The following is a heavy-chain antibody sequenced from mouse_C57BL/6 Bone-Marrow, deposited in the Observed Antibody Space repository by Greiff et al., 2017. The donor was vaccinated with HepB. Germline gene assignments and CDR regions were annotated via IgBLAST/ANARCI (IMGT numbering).Heavy chain of an antibody. D-gene: IGHD2-4*01. CDR2: IDPSDGYT. Sequence: QVQLQQPGAELVKPGASVKLSCKASGYTFTSYWMQWVKQRPGQGLEWIGEIDPSDGYTNYNQKFKGKATLTVDTSSSTAYMQLSSLTAEDSAVYYCARDDYDPPWFAYWGQGTLVTVSA. CDR3: ARDDYDPPWFAY. J-gene: IGHJ3*01. V-gene: IGHV1-50*01. CDR1: GYTFTSYW.